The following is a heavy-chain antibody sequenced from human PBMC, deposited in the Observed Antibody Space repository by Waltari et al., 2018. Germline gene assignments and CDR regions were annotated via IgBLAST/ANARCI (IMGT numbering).Heavy chain of an antibody. J-gene: IGHJ3*01. V-gene: IGHV5-51*01. CDR1: GYRFTNYW. CDR3: ARAYASGDDAFDL. D-gene: IGHD2-2*01. Sequence: EVQLVQSGAEVKKPGASLKISCTGSGYRFTNYWIGWVRQRPGKGLEWMGFVYPGDSDTRYSQSFQGQVTISADKSISTAYMQWSSLRASDTAMYYCARAYASGDDAFDLWGQGTVVTVSS. CDR2: VYPGDSDT.